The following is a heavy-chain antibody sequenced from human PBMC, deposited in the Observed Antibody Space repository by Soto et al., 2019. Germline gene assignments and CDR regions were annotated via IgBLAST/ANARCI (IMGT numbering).Heavy chain of an antibody. CDR1: GYDFTNYG. D-gene: IGHD3-9*01. J-gene: IGHJ4*02. CDR3: ARRHDILGGWKLTI. CDR2: ISAYNGHI. V-gene: IGHV1-18*01. Sequence: QVRLVQSGAEVKNPGASVKVSCKTYGYDFTNYGINWVRQAPGQGLEGLGWISAYNGHIGYAQNFRGRATLTTDTSTGSAYMELRSLRSDDTAVDYCARRHDILGGWKLTIGGQGTLVTVSS.